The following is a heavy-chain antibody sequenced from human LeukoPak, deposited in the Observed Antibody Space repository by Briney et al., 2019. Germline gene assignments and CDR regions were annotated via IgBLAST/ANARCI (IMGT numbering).Heavy chain of an antibody. Sequence: GGSLRLSCAASGFTFSTYDMNWFRQPQGKGLEWVSYISSSSRTISYADSVKGRFTISRDNAKNSLYLQMNSLRAEDTAVYYCARLRYYAMDVWGQGTTVTASS. CDR3: ARLRYYAMDV. CDR2: ISSSSRTI. CDR1: GFTFSTYD. J-gene: IGHJ6*02. V-gene: IGHV3-48*01.